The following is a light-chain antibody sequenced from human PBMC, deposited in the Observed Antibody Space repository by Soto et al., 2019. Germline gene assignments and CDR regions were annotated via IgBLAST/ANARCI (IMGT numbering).Light chain of an antibody. J-gene: IGKJ4*02. Sequence: IVLTQSPGTLSLSPGYRVTLSCRASQSVPSGYVAWHQQKPGQDPRLLVYAASSRASGITDRLSGSASGTEFTLISSSLKAEDFCVYYCQQSSNWSQVTCGGGTKVE. CDR2: AAS. CDR1: QSVPSGY. CDR3: QQSSNWSQVT. V-gene: IGKV3D-20*02.